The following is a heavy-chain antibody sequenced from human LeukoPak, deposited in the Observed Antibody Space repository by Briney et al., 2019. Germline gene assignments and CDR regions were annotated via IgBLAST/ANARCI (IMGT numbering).Heavy chain of an antibody. CDR1: GFTFSSYA. V-gene: IGHV3-30*04. CDR3: ARDMYYYDSSGYW. J-gene: IGHJ4*02. CDR2: ISYDGSNK. D-gene: IGHD3-22*01. Sequence: RGSLRLSCAASGFTFSSYAMHWVRQAPGKGLEWVAVISYDGSNKYYADSVKGRFTISRDNSKNTLYLQMNSLRAEDTAVYYCARDMYYYDSSGYWGGQGTLVTVSS.